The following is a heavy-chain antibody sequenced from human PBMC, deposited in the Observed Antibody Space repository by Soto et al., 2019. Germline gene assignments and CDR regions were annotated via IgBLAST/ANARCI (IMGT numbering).Heavy chain of an antibody. Sequence: GESLKISCAASGFTFSSYAMSWVRQAPGKGLEWVSAISGSGGSTYYADSVKGRFTISRDNSKNTLYLQMNSLRAEDTAVYYCAKDGTGLSVLGNFDYWGQGTLVTVSS. J-gene: IGHJ4*02. D-gene: IGHD7-27*01. CDR3: AKDGTGLSVLGNFDY. CDR1: GFTFSSYA. CDR2: ISGSGGST. V-gene: IGHV3-23*01.